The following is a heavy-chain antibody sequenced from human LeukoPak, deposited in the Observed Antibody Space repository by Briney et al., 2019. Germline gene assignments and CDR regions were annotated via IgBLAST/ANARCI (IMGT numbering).Heavy chain of an antibody. CDR1: GGSISSSSYY. CDR3: ARQAALLWFGEFPGVWFDP. Sequence: PSETLSLTCTVSGGSISSSSYYWGWIRQPPGKGLEWIGSIYYSGSTYYNPSLKSRVTISVDTSKNQFSLKLSSVTAADTAVYYCARQAALLWFGEFPGVWFDPWGQGTLVTVSS. J-gene: IGHJ5*02. CDR2: IYYSGST. D-gene: IGHD3-10*01. V-gene: IGHV4-39*01.